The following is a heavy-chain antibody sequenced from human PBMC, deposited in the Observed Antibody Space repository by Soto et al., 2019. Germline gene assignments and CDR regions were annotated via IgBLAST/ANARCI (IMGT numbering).Heavy chain of an antibody. CDR1: GYTFTSYG. CDR2: ISAYNGNT. J-gene: IGHJ5*02. V-gene: IGHV1-18*01. CDR3: ARDELPAAIDPIAVAGYNWFDP. D-gene: IGHD6-19*01. Sequence: GASVKVSCKASGYTFTSYGISWVRQAPGQGLEWMGWISAYNGNTNYAQKLQGRVTMTTDTSTSTAYMELRSLRSDDTAVYYCARDELPAAIDPIAVAGYNWFDPWGQGTLVTVSS.